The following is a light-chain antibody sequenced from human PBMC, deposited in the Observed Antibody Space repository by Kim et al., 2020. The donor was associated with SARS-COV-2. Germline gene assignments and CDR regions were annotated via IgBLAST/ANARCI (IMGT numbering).Light chain of an antibody. J-gene: IGKJ5*01. CDR3: QQYYSSIT. CDR1: QGISSS. Sequence: SASTGDRITITCRASQGISSSLAWYQQKPGKAPKLLIYAASTLQSGVPSRFSGSGSGTDFTLTISCLQSEDFATYYCQQYYSSITFGQGTRLEIK. CDR2: AAS. V-gene: IGKV1-8*01.